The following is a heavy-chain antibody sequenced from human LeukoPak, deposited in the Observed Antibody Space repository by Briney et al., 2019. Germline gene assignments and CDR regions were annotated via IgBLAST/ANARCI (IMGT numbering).Heavy chain of an antibody. CDR2: ISSSSSTI. CDR1: GFTLSSYS. D-gene: IGHD3-22*01. Sequence: PGGSLRLSCPSCGFTLSSYSMNGVRQAPGKGLEWVSYISSSSSTIYYADSVKGRFTISRDNAKNSLYLQMNSLRAEDTAVYYCARDLAYTMIVVDPTEEAFYIWGQGTMVTVSS. J-gene: IGHJ3*02. CDR3: ARDLAYTMIVVDPTEEAFYI. V-gene: IGHV3-48*01.